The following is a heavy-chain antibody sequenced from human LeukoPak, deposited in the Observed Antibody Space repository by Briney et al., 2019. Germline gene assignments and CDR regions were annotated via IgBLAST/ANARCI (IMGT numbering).Heavy chain of an antibody. V-gene: IGHV4-39*01. J-gene: IGHJ4*02. D-gene: IGHD2-2*01. CDR1: GGSISNTDYY. CDR3: ARQGYCSSTSCYEDFDF. Sequence: SETLSLTCTVSGGSISNTDYYWGWIRQPPGKGLEWIGATYYSGSIYYTPSFKSRVTISADTSKNQFSLKLSSVTAADTAMYYCARQGYCSSTSCYEDFDFWGRGTLVTVSS. CDR2: TYYSGSI.